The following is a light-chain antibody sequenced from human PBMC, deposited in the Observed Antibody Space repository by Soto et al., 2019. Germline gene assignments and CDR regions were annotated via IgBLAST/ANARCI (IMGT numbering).Light chain of an antibody. CDR2: GAS. CDR1: QSVSSRS. J-gene: IGKJ1*01. V-gene: IGKV3-15*01. Sequence: EIVLTQFPGTLSLSPGERATLSCRASQSVSSRSLAWYQQKPGQAPRLLIYGASTRATGIPGRFSGSGSGTEFTLAISSLQSEDFAVYYCQQYNDWPTTFGQGTKVDIK. CDR3: QQYNDWPTT.